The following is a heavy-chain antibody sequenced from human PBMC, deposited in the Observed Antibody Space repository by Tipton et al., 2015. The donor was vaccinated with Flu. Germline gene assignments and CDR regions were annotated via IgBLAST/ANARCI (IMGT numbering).Heavy chain of an antibody. CDR1: GYTFTGYY. CDR2: INPNSGGT. CDR3: ARRYCSGGSCAPAGIDY. D-gene: IGHD2-15*01. Sequence: QLVQSGAEVKKPGASVKVSCKASGYTFTGYYMHWVRQAPGQGLEWMGRINPNSGGTNYAQKFQGRVTMTRDTSISTAYMELGRLRSDDTAVYYCARRYCSGGSCAPAGIDYWGQGTLVTVSS. V-gene: IGHV1-2*06. J-gene: IGHJ4*02.